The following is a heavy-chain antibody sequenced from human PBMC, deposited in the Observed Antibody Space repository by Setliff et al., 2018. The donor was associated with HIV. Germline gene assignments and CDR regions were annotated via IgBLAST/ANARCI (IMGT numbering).Heavy chain of an antibody. D-gene: IGHD6-19*01. J-gene: IGHJ3*02. CDR3: ARPRGAVAGRDAFDI. CDR2: IYYSGST. Sequence: SETLSLTCTVSGGSISSGGYYWSWIRQHPGKGLEWIGYIYYSGSTNYNPSLKSRVTISVDTSKNQFSLKLSSVTAADTAVYYCARPRGAVAGRDAFDIWGQGTMVTVS. V-gene: IGHV4-31*03. CDR1: GGSISSGGYY.